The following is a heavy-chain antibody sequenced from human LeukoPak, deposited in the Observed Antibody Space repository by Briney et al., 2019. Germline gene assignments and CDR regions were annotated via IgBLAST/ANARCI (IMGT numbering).Heavy chain of an antibody. CDR2: IYYSGTT. CDR1: GGSISSYY. D-gene: IGHD6-13*01. J-gene: IGHJ4*02. CDR3: ARGVYIAAAQYAY. V-gene: IGHV4-59*01. Sequence: SEALSLTCTVSGGSISSYYWSWIRQPPGKGLEWIGYIYYSGTTNYNPFLKSRVTISVDTSKNQFSLKLSSVTAADTAVYYCARGVYIAAAQYAYWGQGTLVTVSS.